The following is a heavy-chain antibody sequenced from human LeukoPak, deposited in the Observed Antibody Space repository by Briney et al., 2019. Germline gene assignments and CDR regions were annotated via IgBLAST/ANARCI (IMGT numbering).Heavy chain of an antibody. J-gene: IGHJ1*01. Sequence: GGSLRLSCAASGFTVSSNYMSWGRQAPGKGLEWVSVIYSGGSTYYADSVKGRFTISRDSSKNTLYLQMNSLRAEDTAVYYCARGGIAVPERYFQHWGPGTLVTVCS. CDR1: GFTVSSNY. CDR3: ARGGIAVPERYFQH. CDR2: IYSGGST. V-gene: IGHV3-53*01. D-gene: IGHD6-19*01.